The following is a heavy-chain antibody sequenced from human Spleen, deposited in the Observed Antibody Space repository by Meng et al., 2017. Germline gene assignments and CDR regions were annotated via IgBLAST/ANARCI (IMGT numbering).Heavy chain of an antibody. CDR1: GFSLRTSGVG. CDR3: AHRHISRDSLSPDFFAY. J-gene: IGHJ4*02. D-gene: IGHD3-16*01. V-gene: IGHV2-5*02. CDR2: IYWDDDK. Sequence: QITLKESSPTLVKPTQTLTLTCTFSGFSLRTSGVGVGWIRQPPGKALQWLALIYWDDDKRYSPSLKSRLTITKDTSKNEVVLTMTNMDPVDTATYYCAHRHISRDSLSPDFFAYWGQGTLVTVSS.